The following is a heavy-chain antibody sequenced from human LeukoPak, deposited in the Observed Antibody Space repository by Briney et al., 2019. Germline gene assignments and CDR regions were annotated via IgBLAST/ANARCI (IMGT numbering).Heavy chain of an antibody. V-gene: IGHV1-2*02. Sequence: ASVKVSCKASGYTFSNFYVHWVRQAPGQGLEWMGWINPNSGKTNYAQKFQDRVTLTRDTSISTAYMEVSGLTSDDTAMYYCARAGYTSIWYYLDYWGRGTRVTVSS. CDR3: ARAGYTSIWYYLDY. J-gene: IGHJ4*02. D-gene: IGHD6-13*01. CDR2: INPNSGKT. CDR1: GYTFSNFY.